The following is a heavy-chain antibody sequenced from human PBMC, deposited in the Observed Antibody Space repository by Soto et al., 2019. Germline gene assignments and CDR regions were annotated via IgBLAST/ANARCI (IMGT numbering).Heavy chain of an antibody. CDR2: ISYDGSNK. CDR3: AKSVSGYTGYVDY. CDR1: GFTFSSYA. Sequence: GGSLRLSCAASGFTFSSYAMHWVRQAPGKGLEWVAVISYDGSNKYYADSVKGRFTISRDNSKNTLYLQMNSLRAEDTAVYYCAKSVSGYTGYVDYWGQGTLVTVSS. V-gene: IGHV3-30*18. D-gene: IGHD3-22*01. J-gene: IGHJ4*02.